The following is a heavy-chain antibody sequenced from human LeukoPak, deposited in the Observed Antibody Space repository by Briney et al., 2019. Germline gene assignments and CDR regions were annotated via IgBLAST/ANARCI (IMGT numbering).Heavy chain of an antibody. CDR2: ISSPGSST. J-gene: IGHJ4*02. V-gene: IGHV3-23*01. CDR1: GFTFDSYA. CDR3: AKRAIPTSAYYFDS. D-gene: IGHD2-2*01. Sequence: GGSLRLSCAASGFTFDSYAMTWVRQAPGKGLEWVSYISSPGSSTFYADSVKGRFTISRDNSKNTLYLQMNSLRAEDTAVYYCAKRAIPTSAYYFDSWGQGTLITVSS.